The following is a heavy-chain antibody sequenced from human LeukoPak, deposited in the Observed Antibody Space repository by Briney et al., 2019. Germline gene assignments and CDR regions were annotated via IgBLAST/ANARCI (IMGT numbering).Heavy chain of an antibody. D-gene: IGHD3-10*01. CDR1: GFTFDDYG. J-gene: IGHJ5*02. CDR2: INWNGGST. V-gene: IGHV3-20*04. CDR3: ARLGYGSGSYYNQNWFDP. Sequence: GGSLRLSCAASGFTFDDYGMSWVRQAPGKGLEWVSGINWNGGSTGYADSVKGRFTISRDIAKNSLYLQMNSLRAEDTAVYYCARLGYGSGSYYNQNWFDPWGQGTLVTVSS.